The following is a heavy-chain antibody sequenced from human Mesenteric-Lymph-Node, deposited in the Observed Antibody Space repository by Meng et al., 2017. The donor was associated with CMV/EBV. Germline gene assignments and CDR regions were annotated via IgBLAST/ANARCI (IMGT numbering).Heavy chain of an antibody. Sequence: GESLKISCAASGFTVSSNYMSWVRQAPGKGLEWVSVIYSGGSTYYADSVKGRFTISRDNSKNTLYLQMNSLRAEDSAVYYCARDKGYCTSFSCSRLHGNDPWGQGTLVTVSS. CDR2: IYSGGST. CDR1: GFTVSSNY. J-gene: IGHJ5*02. CDR3: ARDKGYCTSFSCSRLHGNDP. V-gene: IGHV3-66*01. D-gene: IGHD2-8*01.